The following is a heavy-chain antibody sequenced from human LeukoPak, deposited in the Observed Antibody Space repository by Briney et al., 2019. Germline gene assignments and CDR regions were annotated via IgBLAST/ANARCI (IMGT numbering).Heavy chain of an antibody. D-gene: IGHD6-13*01. V-gene: IGHV1-8*01. CDR1: GYTFTSYD. CDR3: ARARYSSNWYDY. Sequence: ASVKVSCKASGYTFTSYDINWVRQATGQGLEWMGWMNPNSGNTGYAQKFHGRVTMTRNTSISTAYMELSSLRSEDTAVYYYARARYSSNWYDYWGQGTLVTVSS. J-gene: IGHJ4*02. CDR2: MNPNSGNT.